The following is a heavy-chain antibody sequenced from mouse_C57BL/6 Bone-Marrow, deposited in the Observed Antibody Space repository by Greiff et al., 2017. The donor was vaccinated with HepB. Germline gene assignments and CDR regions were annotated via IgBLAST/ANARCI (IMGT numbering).Heavy chain of an antibody. J-gene: IGHJ2*01. Sequence: DVMLVESGGDLVKPGGSLKLSCAASGFTFSSYGMSWVRQTPDKRLEWVATISSGGSYTYYPDSVKGRFTISRDNAKNTLYLQMSSLKSEDTAMYYCARPNYFDYWGQGTTLTVSS. V-gene: IGHV5-6*02. CDR2: ISSGGSYT. CDR1: GFTFSSYG. CDR3: ARPNYFDY.